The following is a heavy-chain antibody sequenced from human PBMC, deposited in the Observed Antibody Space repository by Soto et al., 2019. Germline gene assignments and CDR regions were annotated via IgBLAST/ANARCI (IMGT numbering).Heavy chain of an antibody. Sequence: EVQLEDTGGGLIQPGGSLRLSCAASGFIISSNNMNWVRQAPGKGLEWVSIIYSGDRTSYAGSVKGRFTISRDNSKETVFLQMNSLRAEDTAVYYCARNKPGNYGMDVWGRGTTVTVSS. CDR2: IYSGDRT. D-gene: IGHD3-10*01. J-gene: IGHJ6*02. CDR3: ARNKPGNYGMDV. CDR1: GFIISSNN. V-gene: IGHV3-53*02.